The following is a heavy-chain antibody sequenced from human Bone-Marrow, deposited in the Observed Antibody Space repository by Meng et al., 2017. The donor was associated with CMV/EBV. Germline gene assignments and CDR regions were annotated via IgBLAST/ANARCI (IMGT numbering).Heavy chain of an antibody. Sequence: ASVKVSCKASGYTFIDYYIHWVRQAPGQGLEWLGWIHPNTGGTNYAQKFQGRVTMTRDTSSSTAYMELSRLRSDDTAVYYCASTRWLPIPGRRGWRGLDYWGQGTLVTVSS. CDR3: ASTRWLPIPGRRGWRGLDY. V-gene: IGHV1-2*02. CDR1: GYTFIDYY. J-gene: IGHJ4*02. D-gene: IGHD5-24*01. CDR2: IHPNTGGT.